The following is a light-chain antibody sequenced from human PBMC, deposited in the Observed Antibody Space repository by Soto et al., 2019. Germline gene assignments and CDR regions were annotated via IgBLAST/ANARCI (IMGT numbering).Light chain of an antibody. V-gene: IGKV1-5*03. CDR3: QQYDSFST. CDR2: KAS. CDR1: QSIGAW. J-gene: IGKJ2*01. Sequence: DIQMTQSPSTLSASVGDSVTITCRASQSIGAWLAWYQQKPGKAPKLLIYKASTLQTGVPSRFDGSGSGTEFTLTISSLQADDFATYYCQQYDSFSTFGQGTKLEIK.